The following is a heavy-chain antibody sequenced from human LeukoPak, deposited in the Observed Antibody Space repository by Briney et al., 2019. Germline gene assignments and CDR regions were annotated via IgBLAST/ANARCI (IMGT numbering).Heavy chain of an antibody. V-gene: IGHV3-23*01. CDR2: ISRSGDST. CDR1: RFTFSNYA. J-gene: IGHJ4*02. D-gene: IGHD6-19*01. CDR3: ARDQKVQWLGLDY. Sequence: PGGSLRLSCAASRFTFSNYAMSWVRQPPGKGLEWVSGISRSGDSTFYADSVKGRFTISRDNAKNSLYLQMNSLRAEDTAVYYCARDQKVQWLGLDYWGQGTLVTVSS.